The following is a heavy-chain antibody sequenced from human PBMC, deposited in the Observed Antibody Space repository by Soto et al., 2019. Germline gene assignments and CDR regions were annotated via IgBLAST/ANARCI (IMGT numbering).Heavy chain of an antibody. J-gene: IGHJ6*02. V-gene: IGHV3-23*01. CDR2: ISGSGGST. CDR1: GFTFSSYA. D-gene: IGHD5-18*01. CDR3: AKDRLDTAMVTLYYGMDV. Sequence: GGSLRLSCAASGFTFSSYAMSWVRQAPGKGLEWVSAISGSGGSTYYADSVKGRFTISRDNSKNTLYLQMNSLRAEDTAVYYCAKDRLDTAMVTLYYGMDVWGQGTTVTVSS.